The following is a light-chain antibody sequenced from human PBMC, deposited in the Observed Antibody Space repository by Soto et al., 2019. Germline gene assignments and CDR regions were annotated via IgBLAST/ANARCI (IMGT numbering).Light chain of an antibody. CDR3: LQHKSFPFT. J-gene: IGKJ5*01. Sequence: DIQMTQSPSSLSASVGDRVTITCRASQDIGIHLGWYQQKPRKAPTRLIYAASSLESGAPSRFSGSGSGTEFTLTISSLQPEDFATYYCLQHKSFPFTFGQGTRLDIK. V-gene: IGKV1-17*01. CDR2: AAS. CDR1: QDIGIH.